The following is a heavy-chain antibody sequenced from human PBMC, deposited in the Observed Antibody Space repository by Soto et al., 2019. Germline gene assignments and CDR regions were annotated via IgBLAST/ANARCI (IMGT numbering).Heavy chain of an antibody. CDR1: GGSSVSVDDY. Sequence: PSETLCVTCTVAGGSSVSVDDYWSWIRQPPGKGLEWMGHIYDSGSTYSNPSVESRASISVDTSKNQFSLKLTSVTDADTAVYYCARGPAGDKVDYWGQGTLVTVSS. CDR2: IYDSGST. J-gene: IGHJ4*02. V-gene: IGHV4-30-4*01. D-gene: IGHD7-27*01. CDR3: ARGPAGDKVDY.